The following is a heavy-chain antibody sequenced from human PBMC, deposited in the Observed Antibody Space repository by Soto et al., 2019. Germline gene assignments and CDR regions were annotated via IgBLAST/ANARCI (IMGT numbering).Heavy chain of an antibody. D-gene: IGHD1-1*01. CDR3: ARGRYGDY. CDR1: GYGFTTYG. CDR2: ISAHNGNT. V-gene: IGHV1-18*01. Sequence: QVHLVQSGAEVKKPGASVKVSGKGSGYGFTTYGITWVRQAPGQGLEWMAWISAHNGNTNYAQRLQGRVTVTRDTATSTAYMELSSLRSDDTAVYYCARGRYGDYWGQGARVTVSS. J-gene: IGHJ4*02.